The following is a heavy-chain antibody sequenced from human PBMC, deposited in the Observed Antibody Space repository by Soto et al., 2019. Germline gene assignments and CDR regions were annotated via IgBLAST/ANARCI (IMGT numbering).Heavy chain of an antibody. CDR1: GGSNSSYY. J-gene: IGHJ6*02. CDR2: IYYSGST. D-gene: IGHD1-20*01. Sequence: ASETLSLTCTVSGGSNSSYYWSWIRQPPGKGLEWIGYIYYSGSTNYNPSLKSRVSISVDTSKNQFSLKLSSVTAADTAVYYCARVGITGSLYYYYYYGMDVWGQGTTVTVSS. CDR3: ARVGITGSLYYYYYYGMDV. V-gene: IGHV4-59*01.